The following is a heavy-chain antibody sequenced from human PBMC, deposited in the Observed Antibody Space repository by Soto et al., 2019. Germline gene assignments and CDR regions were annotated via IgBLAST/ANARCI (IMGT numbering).Heavy chain of an antibody. CDR2: IWYDGSNK. J-gene: IGHJ4*02. D-gene: IGHD6-19*01. V-gene: IGHV3-33*01. Sequence: QVQLVESGGGVVQPGRSLRLSCAASGFTFSSYGMHWVRQAPGKGLEWVAVIWYDGSNKYYADSVKGRFTISRDNSKNTLYPQMNSLRAEDTAVYYCPRAPPFRPRLAPLGCWGQGTLVTVSS. CDR3: PRAPPFRPRLAPLGC. CDR1: GFTFSSYG.